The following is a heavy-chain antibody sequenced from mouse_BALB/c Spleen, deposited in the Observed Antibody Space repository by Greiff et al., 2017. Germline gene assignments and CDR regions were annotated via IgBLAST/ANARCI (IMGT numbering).Heavy chain of an antibody. CDR3: TRSLRSGMDY. J-gene: IGHJ4*01. D-gene: IGHD3-1*01. CDR1: GFTFSSYT. Sequence: DVQLVESGGGLVKPGGSLKLSCAASGFTFSSYTMSWVRQTPEKRLEWVATISSGGSYTYYPDSVKGRFTISRDNAKNTLYLQMSSLKSEDTAMYYCTRSLRSGMDYWGQGTSVTVSS. V-gene: IGHV5-6-4*01. CDR2: ISSGGSYT.